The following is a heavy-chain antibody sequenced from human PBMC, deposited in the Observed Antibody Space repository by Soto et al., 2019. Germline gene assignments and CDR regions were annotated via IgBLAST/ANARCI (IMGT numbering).Heavy chain of an antibody. D-gene: IGHD3-3*01. V-gene: IGHV3-48*02. Sequence: PGGSLILSWAASGFTFSSDSMNWVRQAPGKGLEWVSYISSSSSTIYYADSVKGRFTISRDNAKNSLYLQMNSLRDEDTAVYYCARSRLFLEWLLYFDYWGQGTLVTVSS. J-gene: IGHJ4*02. CDR1: GFTFSSDS. CDR2: ISSSSSTI. CDR3: ARSRLFLEWLLYFDY.